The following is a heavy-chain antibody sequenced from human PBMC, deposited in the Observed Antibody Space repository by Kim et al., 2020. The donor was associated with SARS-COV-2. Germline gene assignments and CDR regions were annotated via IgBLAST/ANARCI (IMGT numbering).Heavy chain of an antibody. CDR3: ARDRSIAALDYYYGMDV. D-gene: IGHD6-6*01. CDR1: GYTFTGYY. J-gene: IGHJ6*02. Sequence: ASVKVSCKASGYTFTGYYMHWVRQAPGQGLEWMGWINPNSGGTNYAQKFQGRVTMTRDTSISTAYMELSRLRSDDTAVYYCARDRSIAALDYYYGMDVWGQGTTVTVSS. CDR2: INPNSGGT. V-gene: IGHV1-2*02.